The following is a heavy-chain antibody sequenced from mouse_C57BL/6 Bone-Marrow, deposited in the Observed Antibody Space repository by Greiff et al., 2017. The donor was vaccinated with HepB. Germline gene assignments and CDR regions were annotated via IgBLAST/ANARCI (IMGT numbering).Heavy chain of an antibody. CDR1: GYTFTSYW. J-gene: IGHJ2*01. V-gene: IGHV1-61*01. Sequence: QVQLQQPGAELVRPGSSVKLSCKASGYTFTSYWMDWVKQRPGQGLEWIGNIYPSDSETHYNQKFKDKATLTVDKSSSTAYMQLSSLTSEDSAVYYCARRRIYHFDYWGQGTTLTVSS. CDR3: ARRRIYHFDY. D-gene: IGHD1-3*01. CDR2: IYPSDSET.